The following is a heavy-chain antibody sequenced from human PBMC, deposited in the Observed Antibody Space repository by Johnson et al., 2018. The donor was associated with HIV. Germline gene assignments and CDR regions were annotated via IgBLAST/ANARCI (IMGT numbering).Heavy chain of an antibody. J-gene: IGHJ3*02. CDR3: ARARGAFDI. Sequence: QVQLVESGGGVVRPGGSLRLSCAASGFTFDDYGMSWVRQAPGKGLEWVAVISYDGSNKYYADSVKGRFTISRDNSKNTLYLQMNSLRAEDTAVYYCARARGAFDIWGQGTMVTVSS. CDR1: GFTFDDYG. V-gene: IGHV3-30*03. CDR2: ISYDGSNK. D-gene: IGHD3-10*01.